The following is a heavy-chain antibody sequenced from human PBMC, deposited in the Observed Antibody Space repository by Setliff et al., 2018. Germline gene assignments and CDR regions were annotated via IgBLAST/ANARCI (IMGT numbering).Heavy chain of an antibody. D-gene: IGHD3-10*01. V-gene: IGHV3-33*08. CDR1: GFTFDDYA. CDR3: ASPFYSGSLGPPFPPHY. J-gene: IGHJ4*02. CDR2: IWYDGSNK. Sequence: ASGFTFDDYAMHWVRQAPGKGLEWVAVIWYDGSNKYYADSVKGRFTISRDNSKNTLYLQMNSLRAEDTAVDYCASPFYSGSLGPPFPPHYWGQGTLVTVSS.